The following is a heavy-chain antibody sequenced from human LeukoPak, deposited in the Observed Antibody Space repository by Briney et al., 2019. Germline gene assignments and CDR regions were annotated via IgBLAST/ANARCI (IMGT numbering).Heavy chain of an antibody. CDR3: GREDRIVLGNDAFDI. D-gene: IGHD2-8*01. J-gene: IGHJ3*02. CDR2: ISSDGRTT. CDR1: GFTFSSYS. Sequence: GGSLRLSCAASGFTFSSYSMNWVRQAPGKGLVWVSRISSDGRTTSYADSVKGRFTISRDNAKNTLSLQMNSLRGEDTAVYYCGREDRIVLGNDAFDIWGQGTMVTVSS. V-gene: IGHV3-74*01.